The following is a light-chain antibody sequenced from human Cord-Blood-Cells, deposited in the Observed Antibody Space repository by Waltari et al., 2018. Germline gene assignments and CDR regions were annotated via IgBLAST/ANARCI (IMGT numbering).Light chain of an antibody. CDR2: DVS. CDR1: SSDVGGYNY. Sequence: QSALTQPRSVSGSPGQSVPIPCTGTSSDVGGYNYVSWYQQHPGKAPKPMIYDVSKRPSGVPDRFSGSKSGNTASLTISGLQTEDEADYYCCSYAGSYTFSWVFGGGTKLTVL. J-gene: IGLJ3*02. CDR3: CSYAGSYTFSWV. V-gene: IGLV2-11*01.